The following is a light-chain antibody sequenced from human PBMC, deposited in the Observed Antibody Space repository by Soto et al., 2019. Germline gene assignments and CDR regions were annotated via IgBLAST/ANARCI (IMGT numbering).Light chain of an antibody. Sequence: DVVMTQTPLSLSVAPGQPASISCKSSQSLLHITGETFLFWYLQKPGQSPQLLIYEVSTRVSGVPDRFSGSGSGTDFTLEISRVETDDVGIYYCMQSTQPPPTFGQGTRLEN. J-gene: IGKJ5*01. V-gene: IGKV2D-29*02. CDR3: MQSTQPPPT. CDR1: QSLLHITGETF. CDR2: EVS.